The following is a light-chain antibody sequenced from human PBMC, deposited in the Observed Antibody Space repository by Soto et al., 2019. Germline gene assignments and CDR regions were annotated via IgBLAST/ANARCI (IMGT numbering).Light chain of an antibody. CDR2: AAS. Sequence: DIQLTQSPSSLSASVGDRFTITCRASQSIGTYLNWYQHKPGKAPNLLISAASNLQSGVPSRFRGSGSGTDFTLTVSNMHPEDFANYYCQQSYSLPWTFGQGTNVEIK. CDR1: QSIGTY. V-gene: IGKV1-39*01. CDR3: QQSYSLPWT. J-gene: IGKJ1*01.